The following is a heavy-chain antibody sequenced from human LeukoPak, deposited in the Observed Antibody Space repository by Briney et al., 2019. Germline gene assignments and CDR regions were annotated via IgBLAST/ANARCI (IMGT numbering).Heavy chain of an antibody. CDR2: IYHSGST. D-gene: IGHD6-19*01. Sequence: PSETLSLTCTVSGYSISSGYYWGWIRQPPGKGLEWIGSIYHSGSTNYNPSLKSRVTISVDKSKNQFSLKLSSVTAADTAVYYCASYGVAGLRYYFDYWGQGTLVTVSS. J-gene: IGHJ4*02. CDR1: GYSISSGYY. V-gene: IGHV4-38-2*02. CDR3: ASYGVAGLRYYFDY.